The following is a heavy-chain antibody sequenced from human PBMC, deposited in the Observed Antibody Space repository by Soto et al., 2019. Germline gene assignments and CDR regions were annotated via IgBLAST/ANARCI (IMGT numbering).Heavy chain of an antibody. V-gene: IGHV3-30-3*01. Sequence: GGSLRLSCAASGFTFSSYAMHWVRQAPGKGLEWVAVISYDGSNKYYADSVKGRFTISRDNSKNTLYLQMNSLRAEDTAVYYCARDVGIWGQGTMVTVSS. CDR1: GFTFSSYA. CDR3: ARDVGI. J-gene: IGHJ3*02. CDR2: ISYDGSNK.